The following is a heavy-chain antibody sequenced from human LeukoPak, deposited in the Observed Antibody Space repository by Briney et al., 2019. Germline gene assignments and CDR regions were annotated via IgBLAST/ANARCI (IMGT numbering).Heavy chain of an antibody. Sequence: PGGSLRLSCAASGFTFNTYGMHWVRQAPGKGLEWVAVISYDGSNKYYVDSVKGRFTISRDNSKNTLYLQMNSLRAEDTAVYYCAKEIRCRFDYWGQGTLVTVSS. CDR1: GFTFNTYG. CDR3: AKEIRCRFDY. D-gene: IGHD3-3*01. CDR2: ISYDGSNK. V-gene: IGHV3-30*18. J-gene: IGHJ4*02.